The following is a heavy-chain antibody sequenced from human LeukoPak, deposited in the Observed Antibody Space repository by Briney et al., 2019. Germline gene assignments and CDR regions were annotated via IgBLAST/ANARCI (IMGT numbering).Heavy chain of an antibody. CDR1: GFSFRSYA. CDR3: ATAAGADFFDY. V-gene: IGHV3-23*01. CDR2: ISGSGGTT. J-gene: IGHJ4*02. D-gene: IGHD3-3*01. Sequence: GGSLRLSCAASGFSFRSYAMSWVRQAPGMGLEWVSAISGSGGTTDYADSVKGRFTISRDNSKNTLYLQMNSLRAEDTAVYYCATAAGADFFDYWGQGTLVTVSS.